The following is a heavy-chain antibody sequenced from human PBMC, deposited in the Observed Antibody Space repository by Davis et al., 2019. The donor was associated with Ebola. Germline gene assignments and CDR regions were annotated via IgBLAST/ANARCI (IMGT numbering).Heavy chain of an antibody. Sequence: ASVKVSCKASGYAFTDYYMHWVRQAPGQGLEWMGIINPSGGSTSYAQKFQGRVTMTRDTSTSTVYMELSSLRSEDTAVYYCAREVVVVVAATPSGYYYYGMDVWGKGTTVTVSS. V-gene: IGHV1-46*01. CDR1: GYAFTDYY. J-gene: IGHJ6*04. CDR2: INPSGGST. CDR3: AREVVVVVAATPSGYYYYGMDV. D-gene: IGHD2-15*01.